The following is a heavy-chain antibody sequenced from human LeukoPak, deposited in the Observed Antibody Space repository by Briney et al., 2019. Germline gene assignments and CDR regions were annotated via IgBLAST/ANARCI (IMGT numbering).Heavy chain of an antibody. V-gene: IGHV3-33*01. Sequence: HPGGSLRLSCAASGFSFRSHGMHWVRQAPGKGLEWVAVIWYDGSNQYYADSVKGRFTISRDNSKNMVSLQMNSLRDDDTAVYYCARDTTARYLDYWGQGTLVTVSS. CDR2: IWYDGSNQ. CDR3: ARDTTARYLDY. D-gene: IGHD1-1*01. CDR1: GFSFRSHG. J-gene: IGHJ4*02.